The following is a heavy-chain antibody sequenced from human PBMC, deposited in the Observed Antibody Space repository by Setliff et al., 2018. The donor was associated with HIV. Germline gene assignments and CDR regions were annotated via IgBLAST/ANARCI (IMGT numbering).Heavy chain of an antibody. D-gene: IGHD2-2*01. V-gene: IGHV4-61*02. CDR1: GDSINSGTYY. J-gene: IGHJ3*01. CDR2: LHLSGDT. Sequence: PSETLSLTCTVSGDSINSGTYYWSWIRQPAGKGLEWIGRLHLSGDTNYNPSLKSRVTMSIDTSKNQFSLKLSCVTAADTAVYYCARRGEDCSRTSCYAFDVWGQGAMVTVSS. CDR3: ARRGEDCSRTSCYAFDV.